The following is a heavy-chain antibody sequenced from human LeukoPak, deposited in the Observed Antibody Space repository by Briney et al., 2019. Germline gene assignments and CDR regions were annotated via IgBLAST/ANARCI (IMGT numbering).Heavy chain of an antibody. CDR2: IYPGDSDT. CDR1: GYSFTSYW. CDR3: ASAYSGSLDAFDI. V-gene: IGHV5-51*01. Sequence: PGESPKISCKGSGYSFTSYWIGWVRQMPGKGLEWMGIIYPGDSDTRYSPSFQGQVTISADKSIRTAYLQWSSLKASDTAMYYCASAYSGSLDAFDIWGQGTMVTVCS. D-gene: IGHD1-26*01. J-gene: IGHJ3*02.